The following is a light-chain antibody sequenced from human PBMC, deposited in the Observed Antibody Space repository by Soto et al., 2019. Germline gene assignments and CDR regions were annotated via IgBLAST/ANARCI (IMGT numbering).Light chain of an antibody. J-gene: IGKJ5*01. Sequence: EIVLTQSPATLSLSPGERATLSCRASQSIATYLGWYQQKPGQAPRLLIYSASNRANGIPPRFSGSGSWTAFTPTNSSLELEDFFVYYCPQRYDWAVTLRQGNRLEIK. CDR3: PQRYDWAVT. CDR1: QSIATY. V-gene: IGKV3-11*01. CDR2: SAS.